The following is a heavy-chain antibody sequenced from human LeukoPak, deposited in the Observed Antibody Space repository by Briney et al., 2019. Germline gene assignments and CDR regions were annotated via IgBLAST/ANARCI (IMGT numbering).Heavy chain of an antibody. D-gene: IGHD4-17*01. CDR2: INHSGST. Sequence: SETLSLTCAVYGGSFSGYYWSWIRQPPGKGLEWIGEINHSGSTNYNPSLKSRVTISVDTSKNQFSLKLSSVTAADTAVYYCARQGTVTGNYYCYGMDVWGQGTTVTVSS. V-gene: IGHV4-34*01. J-gene: IGHJ6*02. CDR3: ARQGTVTGNYYCYGMDV. CDR1: GGSFSGYY.